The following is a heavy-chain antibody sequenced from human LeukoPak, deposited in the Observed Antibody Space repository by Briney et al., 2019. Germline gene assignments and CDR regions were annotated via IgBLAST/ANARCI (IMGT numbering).Heavy chain of an antibody. Sequence: VASVKVSCKASGYTFTGYYMHWVRQAPGQGLAWMGWINPNSGGTNYAQKFQGRVTMTRDTSISTAYMELSRLRSDDTAVYYCARESTYGSGSLNWFDPWGQGTLVTVSS. J-gene: IGHJ5*02. CDR2: INPNSGGT. CDR1: GYTFTGYY. D-gene: IGHD3-10*01. CDR3: ARESTYGSGSLNWFDP. V-gene: IGHV1-2*02.